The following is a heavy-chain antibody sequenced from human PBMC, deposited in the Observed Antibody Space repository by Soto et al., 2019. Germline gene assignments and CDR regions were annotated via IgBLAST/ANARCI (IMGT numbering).Heavy chain of an antibody. D-gene: IGHD7-27*01. Sequence: PSETLSLTCTVSGGSISSYYWSWIRQPPGKGLEWIGYIYYSGSTNYNPSLKSRVTISVDTSKNQFSLKLSSVTAADTAVYYCARQRTNWGRVSFDYWGQGTLVTVSS. CDR1: GGSISSYY. CDR2: IYYSGST. V-gene: IGHV4-59*08. CDR3: ARQRTNWGRVSFDY. J-gene: IGHJ4*02.